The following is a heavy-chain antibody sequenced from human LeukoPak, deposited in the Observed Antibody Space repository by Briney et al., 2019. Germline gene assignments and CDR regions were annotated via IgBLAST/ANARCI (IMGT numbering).Heavy chain of an antibody. CDR2: IYTSGST. V-gene: IGHV4-4*07. CDR3: ARDRPYYYGSGSLYGMDV. CDR1: GGSISSYY. J-gene: IGHJ6*02. Sequence: ETLSLTCTVSGGSISSYYWSWIRQPAGKGLEWIGRIYTSGSTNYNPSLKSRVTMSVDTSKNQFSPKLSSVTAAGTAVYYCARDRPYYYGSGSLYGMDVWGQGTTVTVSS. D-gene: IGHD3-10*01.